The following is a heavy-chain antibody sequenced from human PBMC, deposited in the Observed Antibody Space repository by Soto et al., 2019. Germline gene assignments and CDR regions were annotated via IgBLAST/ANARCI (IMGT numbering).Heavy chain of an antibody. Sequence: QVTLKASGPVLVKPTETLTLTCTVSGFSLSNARMGVSWIRQPPGKALEWLAHIFSNDEKSSSTSLKSRLTISKDTSKSQVVRTMTNMDPVDTATYYCARVIRKLEEQTFDAFDIWGQGRMVTVSS. CDR3: ARVIRKLEEQTFDAFDI. V-gene: IGHV2-26*01. D-gene: IGHD1-1*01. CDR1: GFSLSNARMG. CDR2: IFSNDEK. J-gene: IGHJ3*02.